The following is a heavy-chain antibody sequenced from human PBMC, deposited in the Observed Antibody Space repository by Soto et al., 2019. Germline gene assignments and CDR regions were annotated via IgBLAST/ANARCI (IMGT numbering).Heavy chain of an antibody. CDR3: ARAPKVSGSSQTRPDF. CDR1: SGSFSGYY. V-gene: IGHV4-34*01. D-gene: IGHD6-6*01. CDR2: ISQSGNT. J-gene: IGHJ4*02. Sequence: LSLTCSIYSGSFSGYYWSWIRQPPGKGLEWIGEISQSGNTDYSPSLKSRVSISIDTSKKQFSLNLASVSAADTAVYYCARAPKVSGSSQTRPDFWGQGTLVTVSS.